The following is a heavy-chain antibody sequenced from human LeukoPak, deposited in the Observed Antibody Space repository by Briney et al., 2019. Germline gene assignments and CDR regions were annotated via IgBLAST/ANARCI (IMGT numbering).Heavy chain of an antibody. CDR3: ARKCSSTSCYNY. V-gene: IGHV4-59*12. D-gene: IGHD2-2*01. CDR1: GGSISSYY. Sequence: SETLSLTCTVSGGSISSYYWSWIRQPPGKGLEWIGYIYYSGSTNYNPSLKSRVTISVDTSKNQFSLKLSSVTAADTAVYYCARKCSSTSCYNYWGQGTLVTVSS. J-gene: IGHJ4*02. CDR2: IYYSGST.